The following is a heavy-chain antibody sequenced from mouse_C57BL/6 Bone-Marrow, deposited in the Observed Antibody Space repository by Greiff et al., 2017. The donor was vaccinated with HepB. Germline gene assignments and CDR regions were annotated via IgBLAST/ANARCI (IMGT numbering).Heavy chain of an antibody. CDR1: GFTFSSYG. CDR3: ARYYGNRGGDWYFDV. Sequence: EVQLVESGGDLVKPGGSLKLSCAASGFTFSSYGMSWVRQTPDKRLEWVATISSGGSYTYYPDSVKGRFTISRDNAKNTLYLQMSSLKSEDTAMYYCARYYGNRGGDWYFDVWGTGTTVTVSS. J-gene: IGHJ1*03. D-gene: IGHD1-1*01. V-gene: IGHV5-6*01. CDR2: ISSGGSYT.